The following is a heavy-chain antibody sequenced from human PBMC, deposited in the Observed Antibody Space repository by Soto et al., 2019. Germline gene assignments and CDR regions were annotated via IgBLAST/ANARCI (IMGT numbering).Heavy chain of an antibody. CDR2: ISGSGIST. CDR1: GFTFSTYP. V-gene: IGHV3-23*01. D-gene: IGHD4-4*01. CDR3: AKPPVITASYYYYDMDV. J-gene: IGHJ6*02. Sequence: EAQLSESGGGLVQPGGSLRLSCAASGFTFSTYPMSWVRQAPGKGLEWVSGISGSGISTYYADSVKGRLTISRDNSKNTVFLQMNSLRAEDTAVYYCAKPPVITASYYYYDMDVWGQGTTVTVSS.